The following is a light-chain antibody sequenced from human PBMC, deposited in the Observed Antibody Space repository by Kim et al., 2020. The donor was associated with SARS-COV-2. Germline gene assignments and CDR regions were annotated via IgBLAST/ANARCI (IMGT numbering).Light chain of an antibody. J-gene: IGKJ1*01. CDR1: HDINNY. Sequence: SSLGERGTSTCQARHDINNYLNLYQQKPGEAPKLLIYDASNLGTGVPSRFSGTGSETNFTFTISSLQAADIATYYCQQYENLPPTFGQGTKVDIK. CDR3: QQYENLPPT. V-gene: IGKV1-33*01. CDR2: DAS.